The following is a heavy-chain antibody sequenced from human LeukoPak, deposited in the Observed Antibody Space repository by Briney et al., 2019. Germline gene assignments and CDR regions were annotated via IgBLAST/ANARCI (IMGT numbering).Heavy chain of an antibody. CDR2: INHSGST. CDR1: GGSISSYY. J-gene: IGHJ4*02. D-gene: IGHD1-26*01. CDR3: ARDRRGYSGSYYMSPGDY. V-gene: IGHV4-34*01. Sequence: SETLSLTCTVSGGSISSYYWSWIRQPPGKGLGWIGEINHSGSTNYNPSLKSRVTISVDTSKNQFSLKLSSVTAADTAVYYCARDRRGYSGSYYMSPGDYWGQGTLVTVSS.